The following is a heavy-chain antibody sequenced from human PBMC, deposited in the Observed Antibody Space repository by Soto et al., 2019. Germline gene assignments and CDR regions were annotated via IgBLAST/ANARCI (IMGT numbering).Heavy chain of an antibody. CDR2: IYYSGST. CDR3: ARLDSSGYYYGYYFDY. J-gene: IGHJ4*02. D-gene: IGHD3-22*01. Sequence: SLTCTVSGGSISSGGYYWSWIRQHPGKGLEWIGYIYYSGSTYYNPSLKSRVTISVDTSKNQSSLELSSVTAADTAVYYCARLDSSGYYYGYYFDYWGQGTRVTVSS. CDR1: GGSISSGGYY. V-gene: IGHV4-31*03.